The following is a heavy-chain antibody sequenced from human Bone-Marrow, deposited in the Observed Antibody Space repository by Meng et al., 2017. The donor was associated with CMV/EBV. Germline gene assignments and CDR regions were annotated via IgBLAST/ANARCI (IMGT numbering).Heavy chain of an antibody. Sequence: SETLSLTCTVSGGSISSGGYYWSWIRQHPGKGLEWIGYIYYGGSTYYNPSLKSRVTISVDTSKNQFSLKLSSVTAADTAVYYCASSITGTTSAFDILGQGTMVTVSS. J-gene: IGHJ3*02. CDR1: GGSISSGGYY. CDR3: ASSITGTTSAFDI. V-gene: IGHV4-31*03. CDR2: IYYGGST. D-gene: IGHD1-7*01.